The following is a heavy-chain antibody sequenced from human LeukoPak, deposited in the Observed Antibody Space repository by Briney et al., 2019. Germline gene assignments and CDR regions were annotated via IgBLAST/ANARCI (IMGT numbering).Heavy chain of an antibody. V-gene: IGHV1-18*01. D-gene: IGHD3-22*01. CDR3: ARDRPQEYYYDSSGYYY. J-gene: IGHJ4*02. CDR2: ISAYNGNT. CDR1: GYTFTSYG. Sequence: ASVKVSCKASGYTFTSYGISWVRQAPGQGLEWMGWISAYNGNTNYAQKLQGRVTMTTDTSTSTAYMELRSLRSDDTAVYYCARDRPQEYYYDSSGYYYWGQGTLVTVPS.